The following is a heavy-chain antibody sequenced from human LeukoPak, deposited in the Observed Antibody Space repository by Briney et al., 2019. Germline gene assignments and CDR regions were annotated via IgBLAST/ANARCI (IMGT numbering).Heavy chain of an antibody. D-gene: IGHD3-16*02. J-gene: IGHJ4*02. CDR1: GGSISSGGYS. V-gene: IGHV4-30-2*01. CDR2: IYYSGST. Sequence: SETLSLTCAVSGGSISSGGYSWSWIRQPPGKGLEWIGYIYYSGSTYYNPSLKSRVTISVDRSKNQFSLKLSSVTAADTAVYYCARAIDDYVWGSYRYLYFDYWGQGTLVTVSS. CDR3: ARAIDDYVWGSYRYLYFDY.